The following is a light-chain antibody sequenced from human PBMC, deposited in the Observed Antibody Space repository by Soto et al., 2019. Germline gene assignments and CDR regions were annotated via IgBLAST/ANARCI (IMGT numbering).Light chain of an antibody. CDR2: SNN. CDR3: AAWDDSLNGVV. Sequence: QPVLTQPPSASGTPGQRVTISCSGSSSNIGSNTVNWYQQLPGTAPKLLIYSNNQRPSGVHDRFSGSKSGTSASLAISGLQSEDEADYYCAAWDDSLNGVVFGGGTKLTVL. CDR1: SSNIGSNT. V-gene: IGLV1-44*01. J-gene: IGLJ2*01.